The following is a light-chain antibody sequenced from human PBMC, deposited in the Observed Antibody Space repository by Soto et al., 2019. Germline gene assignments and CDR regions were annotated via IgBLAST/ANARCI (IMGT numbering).Light chain of an antibody. CDR1: QSVSSSY. Sequence: PCTVSLSPWAKATLSCVASQSVSSSYLAWYQQKPGQAPRLLIYGASSRATGIPDKFSGSGSGTDFTLTIDVLEPEDLAVYYSRESADSPMTVGQGTRLEIK. CDR2: GAS. V-gene: IGKV3-20*01. J-gene: IGKJ5*01. CDR3: RESADSPMT.